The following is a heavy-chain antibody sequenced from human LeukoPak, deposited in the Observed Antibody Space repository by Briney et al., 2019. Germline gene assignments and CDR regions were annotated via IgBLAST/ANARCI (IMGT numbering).Heavy chain of an antibody. J-gene: IGHJ6*02. Sequence: SETLSLTCTVSGGSISSYYWSWIRQPPGKGLEWIGYIYHSGSTYYNPSLKSRVTISVDRSKNQFSLKLSSVTAADTAVYYCASRTGYFDWLLSSYYYYGMDVWGQGTTVIVSS. CDR1: GGSISSYY. D-gene: IGHD3-9*01. CDR2: IYHSGST. V-gene: IGHV4-59*12. CDR3: ASRTGYFDWLLSSYYYYGMDV.